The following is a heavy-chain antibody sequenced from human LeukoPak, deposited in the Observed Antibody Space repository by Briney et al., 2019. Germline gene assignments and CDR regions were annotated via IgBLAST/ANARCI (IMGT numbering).Heavy chain of an antibody. Sequence: PGGSLRLSCAASGFTFSSYWMSWVRQAPGKGLEWVANIRQDGSEKYYVDSVKGRFTISRDNAKNSLYLQMNSLRAEDTAVYYCARDGYYYGSGSYLNWFDPWGQGTLVTVSS. J-gene: IGHJ5*02. CDR3: ARDGYYYGSGSYLNWFDP. CDR2: IRQDGSEK. V-gene: IGHV3-7*04. D-gene: IGHD3-10*01. CDR1: GFTFSSYW.